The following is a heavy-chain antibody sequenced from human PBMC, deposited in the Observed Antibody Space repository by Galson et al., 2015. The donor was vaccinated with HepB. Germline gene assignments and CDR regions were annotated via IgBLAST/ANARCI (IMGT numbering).Heavy chain of an antibody. CDR3: ARTVPYGDYEGFFDY. Sequence: SLRLSCAASGFTFSSYSMNWVRQAPGKGLEWVSYISSSSSTIYYADSVKGRFTISRDNAKNSLYLQMNSLRAEDTAVYSCARTVPYGDYEGFFDYWGQGTLVTVSS. CDR1: GFTFSSYS. CDR2: ISSSSSTI. J-gene: IGHJ4*02. D-gene: IGHD4-17*01. V-gene: IGHV3-48*04.